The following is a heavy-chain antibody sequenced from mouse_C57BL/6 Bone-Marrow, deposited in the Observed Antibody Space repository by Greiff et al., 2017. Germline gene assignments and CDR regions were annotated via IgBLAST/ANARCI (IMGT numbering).Heavy chain of an antibody. CDR2: ISSGGDYI. Sequence: EVQGVESGEGLVKPGGSLKLSCAASGFTFSSYAMSWVRQTPEKRLEWVAYISSGGDYIYYADTVKGRFTISRDNARNTLYLQMSSLKSEDTAMYYCTRGWAPRSYFDYWGQGTTLTVSS. V-gene: IGHV5-9-1*02. CDR1: GFTFSSYA. J-gene: IGHJ2*01. D-gene: IGHD2-3*01. CDR3: TRGWAPRSYFDY.